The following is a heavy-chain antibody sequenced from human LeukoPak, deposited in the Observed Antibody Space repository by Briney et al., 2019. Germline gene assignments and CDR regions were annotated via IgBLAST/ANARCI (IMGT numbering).Heavy chain of an antibody. D-gene: IGHD2-2*01. V-gene: IGHV1-18*04. CDR3: ARDEIKYQLLPYGMDV. CDR1: GYTFTSYG. CDR2: ISAYNGNT. Sequence: ASVKVSCKASGYTFTSYGISWVRQAPGQGLEWMGWISAYNGNTNYAQKLQGRVTMTTDTSTSTAYMELRSLRSDDTAVYYSARDEIKYQLLPYGMDVWGKGTTVTVSS. J-gene: IGHJ6*04.